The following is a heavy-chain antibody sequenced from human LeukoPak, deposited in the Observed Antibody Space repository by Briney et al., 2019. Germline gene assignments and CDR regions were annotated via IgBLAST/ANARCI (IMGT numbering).Heavy chain of an antibody. CDR3: AKYGLGSHTSFDY. J-gene: IGHJ4*02. V-gene: IGHV3-7*01. Sequence: PGGSLRLSCEVSGFKFSDFWMTWIRQAPGKGLEWVANIHEQGADTFYVDSVKGRFTISRDNARNSVFLQMNGLRAEDSAVYYCAKYGLGSHTSFDYWGQGVLVTVSS. CDR2: IHEQGADT. D-gene: IGHD3-10*01. CDR1: GFKFSDFW.